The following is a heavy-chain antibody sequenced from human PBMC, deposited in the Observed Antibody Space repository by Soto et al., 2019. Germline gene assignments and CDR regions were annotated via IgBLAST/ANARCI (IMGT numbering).Heavy chain of an antibody. CDR2: ISSSSSYT. J-gene: IGHJ2*01. D-gene: IGHD6-13*01. CDR3: ARGSCSWYSTGWYFDL. Sequence: GGSLRLSCAASGFTFSDYYMSWIRQAPGKGLEWVSYISSSSSYTNYADSVKGRFTISRDNAKNSLYLQMNSLRAEDTAVYYCARGSCSWYSTGWYFDLWGRGTLVNLSS. V-gene: IGHV3-11*06. CDR1: GFTFSDYY.